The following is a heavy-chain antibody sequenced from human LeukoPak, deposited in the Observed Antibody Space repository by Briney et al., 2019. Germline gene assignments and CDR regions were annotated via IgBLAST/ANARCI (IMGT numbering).Heavy chain of an antibody. CDR3: ARGSGERGYSYGPYYFDY. J-gene: IGHJ4*02. V-gene: IGHV4-34*01. D-gene: IGHD5-18*01. CDR1: GGSFSNYY. Sequence: SETLSLTCAVYGGSFSNYYWSWIRQPPGKGLEWIGSIYHSGSTYYNPSLKSRVTISVDTSKNQFSLKLSSVTAADTAVYYCARGSGERGYSYGPYYFDYWGQGTLVTVSS. CDR2: IYHSGST.